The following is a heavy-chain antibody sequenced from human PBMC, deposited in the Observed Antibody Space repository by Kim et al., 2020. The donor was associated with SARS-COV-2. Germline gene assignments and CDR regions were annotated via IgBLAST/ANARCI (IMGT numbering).Heavy chain of an antibody. V-gene: IGHV1-69*04. CDR1: GGTFSSYA. J-gene: IGHJ4*02. D-gene: IGHD3-22*01. CDR2: IIPILGIA. CDR3: ARHAESLGGYDSSGYYGY. Sequence: SVKVSCKASGGTFSSYAISWVRQAPGQGLEWMGRIIPILGIANYAQKFQGRVTITADKSTSTAYMELSSLRSEDTAVYYCARHAESLGGYDSSGYYGYWGQGTLVTVSS.